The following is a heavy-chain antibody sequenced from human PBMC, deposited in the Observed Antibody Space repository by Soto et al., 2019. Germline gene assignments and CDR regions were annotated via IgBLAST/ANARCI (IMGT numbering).Heavy chain of an antibody. D-gene: IGHD3-10*01. CDR3: AKDRGRGSPVSGGMDV. V-gene: IGHV3-23*01. CDR2: ISKSGDST. Sequence: GGSLRLSCAASGVTLTSYAMTWVRQVPGEGLQWVSSISKSGDSTYYADSVKGRFTTSRDNSKNTLYLQMNSLRAEDTAVYYCAKDRGRGSPVSGGMDVWGQGTTVTVSS. CDR1: GVTLTSYA. J-gene: IGHJ6*02.